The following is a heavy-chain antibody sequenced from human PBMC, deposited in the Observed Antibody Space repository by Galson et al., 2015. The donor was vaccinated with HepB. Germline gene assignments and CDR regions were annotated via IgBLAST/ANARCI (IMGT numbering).Heavy chain of an antibody. CDR3: AREGFSSGHAGIFDC. D-gene: IGHD3-22*01. J-gene: IGHJ4*02. Sequence: SLRLSCAASGLIFSNSVMHWVRQAPGMGLEWVALISAGDGRNTNYADSVRGRFTISRDNSKNKVFLQMNSLRAEDTAVYYCAREGFSSGHAGIFDCWGQGTLVTVSS. CDR2: ISAGDGRNT. V-gene: IGHV3-30*04. CDR1: GLIFSNSV.